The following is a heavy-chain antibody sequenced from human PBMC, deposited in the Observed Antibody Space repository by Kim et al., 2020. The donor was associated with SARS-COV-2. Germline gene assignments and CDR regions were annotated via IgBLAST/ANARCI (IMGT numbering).Heavy chain of an antibody. CDR3: ARIMEAFDI. D-gene: IGHD2-8*01. Sequence: GTTVSDMGAVKGRFTISRDNAKSSLYLQMNSLRAEDTAVYYCARIMEAFDIWGQGTLVTVSS. CDR2: GTTV. V-gene: IGHV3-11*01. J-gene: IGHJ3*02.